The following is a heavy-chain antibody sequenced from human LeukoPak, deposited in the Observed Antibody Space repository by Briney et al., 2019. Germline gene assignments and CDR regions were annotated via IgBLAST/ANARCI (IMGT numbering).Heavy chain of an antibody. J-gene: IGHJ4*02. D-gene: IGHD7-27*01. CDR3: ARSPVNWGPGYQFDY. V-gene: IGHV1-8*01. Sequence: ASVKVSCKASGYTFTSYDINWVRQATGQGLEWMGWMNPNSGNTGYAQKFQGRVTMTRNTSISTAYMELSRLRSDDTAVYYCARSPVNWGPGYQFDYWGQGTLVTVSS. CDR2: MNPNSGNT. CDR1: GYTFTSYD.